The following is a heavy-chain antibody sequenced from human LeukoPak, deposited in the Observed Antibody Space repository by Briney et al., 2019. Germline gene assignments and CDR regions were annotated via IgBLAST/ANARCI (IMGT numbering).Heavy chain of an antibody. CDR2: IYYSGST. V-gene: IGHV4-59*01. CDR3: ARDARYYDFWSGYFP. Sequence: SETLSLTCTVSGGSISSYYWSWIRQPPGKGLEWIGYIYYSGSTNYNPSLKSRVTISVDTSKNQFSLKPSSVTAADTAVYYCARDARYYDFWSGYFPWGQGTLVTVSS. J-gene: IGHJ5*02. D-gene: IGHD3-3*01. CDR1: GGSISSYY.